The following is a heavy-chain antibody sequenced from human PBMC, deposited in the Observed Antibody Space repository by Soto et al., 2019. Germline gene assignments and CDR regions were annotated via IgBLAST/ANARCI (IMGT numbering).Heavy chain of an antibody. J-gene: IGHJ6*02. V-gene: IGHV3-23*01. CDR3: AKDRASSSSLGMDV. D-gene: IGHD6-13*01. CDR1: GFSFSSYA. CDR2: IIGSGGST. Sequence: GGLLRLSCAASGFSFSSYAMSWVRQAPGKGLEWVSAIIGSGGSTYYADSVKGRFTISRDNSKNTLYLQMNSLRAEDTAVYYCAKDRASSSSLGMDVWGQGTTVTVSS.